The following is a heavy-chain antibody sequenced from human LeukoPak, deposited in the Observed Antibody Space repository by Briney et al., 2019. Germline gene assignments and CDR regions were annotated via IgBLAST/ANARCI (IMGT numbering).Heavy chain of an antibody. CDR1: GFTFSSCA. V-gene: IGHV3-30-3*01. J-gene: IGHJ6*02. D-gene: IGHD2-2*02. CDR3: ARDQYDSTSCYNRYYYYGMDP. CDR2: ISYDGSNK. Sequence: GGSLRLSCAASGFTFSSCAMHWVRQAPGKGLEWVAVISYDGSNKYYADSVKGRFTISRDNSKNTLYLQMNSLRAEDTAVYYCARDQYDSTSCYNRYYYYGMDPWGQGTTVTVSS.